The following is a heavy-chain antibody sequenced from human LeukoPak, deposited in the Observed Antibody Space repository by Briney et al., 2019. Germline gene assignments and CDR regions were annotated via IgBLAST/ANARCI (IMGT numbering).Heavy chain of an antibody. Sequence: GGSLRLSCAASGLTFSSYSMNWVRQAPGKGLEWVSSISSSSSYIYYADSVKGRFTISRDNAKNSLYLQMNSLRAEDTAVYYCARDATIVVVPAAIGSGFDPWGQGTLVTVSS. CDR2: ISSSSSYI. CDR3: ARDATIVVVPAAIGSGFDP. J-gene: IGHJ5*02. V-gene: IGHV3-21*01. D-gene: IGHD2-2*01. CDR1: GLTFSSYS.